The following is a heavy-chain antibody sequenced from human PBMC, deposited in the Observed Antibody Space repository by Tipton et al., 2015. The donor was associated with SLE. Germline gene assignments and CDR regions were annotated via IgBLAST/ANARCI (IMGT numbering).Heavy chain of an antibody. V-gene: IGHV4-31*03. CDR3: ARRVTVAGFFDY. J-gene: IGHJ4*02. D-gene: IGHD6-19*01. CDR1: GYSISRGYY. Sequence: TLSLTCTVSGYSISRGYYWSWIRQHPGKGLEWIGYIYYSGNTYYNPSLQSRVTILRDTSKNQLSLKLNSMTAADTAVYYCARRVTVAGFFDYWGQGTLVAVSA. CDR2: IYYSGNT.